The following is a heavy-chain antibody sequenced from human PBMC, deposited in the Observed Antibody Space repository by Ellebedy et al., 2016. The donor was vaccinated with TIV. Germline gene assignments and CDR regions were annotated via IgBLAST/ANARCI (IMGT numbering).Heavy chain of an antibody. CDR3: AGGFSSSWSSFDY. J-gene: IGHJ4*02. V-gene: IGHV4-31*03. CDR2: INYSGST. D-gene: IGHD6-13*01. Sequence: MPSETLSLTCTVSGGSISSGDYYWSWIRQHPGKGLEWIGYINYSGSTYYKPSLKSRVTISVDTSKNQFSLKLSSVTAADTAVYYCAGGFSSSWSSFDYWGQGTLVTVSS. CDR1: GGSISSGDYY.